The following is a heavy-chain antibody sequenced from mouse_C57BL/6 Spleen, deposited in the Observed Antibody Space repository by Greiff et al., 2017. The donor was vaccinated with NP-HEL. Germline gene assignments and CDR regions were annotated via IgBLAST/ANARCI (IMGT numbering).Heavy chain of an antibody. V-gene: IGHV2-6-1*01. CDR3: ARHGTTVVYWYFGV. J-gene: IGHJ1*03. D-gene: IGHD1-1*01. CDR2: IWSDGST. CDR1: GFSLTSYG. Sequence: QVQLKQSGPGLVAPSQSLSITCTVSGFSLTSYGVHWVRQPPGKGLEWLVVIWSDGSTTYNSALKSRLSISKDNSNSQVFLKMNSLQTDDTAMYYCARHGTTVVYWYFGVWGTGTTVTVSS.